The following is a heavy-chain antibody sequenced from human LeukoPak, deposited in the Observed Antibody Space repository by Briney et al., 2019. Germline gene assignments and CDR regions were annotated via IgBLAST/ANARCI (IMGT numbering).Heavy chain of an antibody. V-gene: IGHV1-2*04. CDR2: INPNSGGT. CDR3: ARTGLLAGSGSYPASAYRGMDV. D-gene: IGHD3-10*01. CDR1: GYTFTGYY. Sequence: GASVKVSCKASGYTFTGYYMHWVRQAPGQGLEWMGWINPNSGGTNYAQKFQGWVTMTRDTSISTAYMELSRLRSDDTAVYYCARTGLLAGSGSYPASAYRGMDVWGQGTTVTVSS. J-gene: IGHJ6*02.